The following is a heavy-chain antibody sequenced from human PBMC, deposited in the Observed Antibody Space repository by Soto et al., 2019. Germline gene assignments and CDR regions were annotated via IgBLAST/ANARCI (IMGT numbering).Heavy chain of an antibody. CDR3: ARDRDTAMDTFDY. CDR1: GFTFSDYY. V-gene: IGHV3-11*01. CDR2: ISHSGSTV. J-gene: IGHJ4*02. Sequence: QVQLVDSGGGLVKPGGSLRLSCAASGFTFSDYYMSWIRQAPGKGLEWVSYISHSGSTVYYADSVKGRFTISRDNAKNSLYLQMNSLRAEDTAVYYCARDRDTAMDTFDYWGQGTLVTVSS. D-gene: IGHD5-18*01.